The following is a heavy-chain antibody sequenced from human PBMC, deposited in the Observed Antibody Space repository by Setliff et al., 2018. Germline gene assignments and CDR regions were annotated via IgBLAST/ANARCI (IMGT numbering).Heavy chain of an antibody. D-gene: IGHD4-4*01. J-gene: IGHJ4*02. Sequence: GGSLRLSCLASGFTFSNNAMSWIRQAPGKGLEWVSVVYSGSPNTYYAASVKGRFTVSKDNSKNTMYLQMNSLRDEDTAIYFCAKCTSWDSHYPYFDYWGQGALVTVSS. V-gene: IGHV3-23*03. CDR3: AKCTSWDSHYPYFDY. CDR1: GFTFSNNA. CDR2: VYSGSPNT.